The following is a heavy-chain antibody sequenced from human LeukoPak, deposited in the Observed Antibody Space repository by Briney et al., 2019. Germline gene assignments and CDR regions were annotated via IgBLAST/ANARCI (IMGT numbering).Heavy chain of an antibody. CDR2: MNPNSGNT. CDR1: GYTFTKYD. Sequence: SASVTVSFTPSGYTFTKYDINWVRQAPGQGQAWMGWMNPNSGNTGYAQKFQGRVTMTRNTSISTGYMELSSLTSEDTAVYYCARGSYRSSMTMSCPYWFDLWGQGTLVTVSS. CDR3: ARGSYRSSMTMSCPYWFDL. J-gene: IGHJ5*02. V-gene: IGHV1-8*01. D-gene: IGHD2-2*01.